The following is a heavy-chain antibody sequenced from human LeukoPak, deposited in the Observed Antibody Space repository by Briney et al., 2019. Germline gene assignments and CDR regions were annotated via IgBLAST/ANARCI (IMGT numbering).Heavy chain of an antibody. CDR3: AREDYGGNSGFDY. J-gene: IGHJ4*02. CDR2: IYYSGST. CDR1: GGSISSGGYY. D-gene: IGHD4-23*01. V-gene: IGHV4-31*03. Sequence: SSETLSLTCTVSGGSISSGGYYWSWLRQHPGQGLEWIGYIYYSGSTYYNPSLKSRFTISVYTSKNQFSLKLSSVTAADTAVYYCAREDYGGNSGFDYWGQGALVTVSS.